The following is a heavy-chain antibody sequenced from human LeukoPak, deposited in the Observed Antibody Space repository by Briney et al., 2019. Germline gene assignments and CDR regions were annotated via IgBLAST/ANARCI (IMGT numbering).Heavy chain of an antibody. V-gene: IGHV5-51*01. Sequence: GESLKISCKSSGYTFSTYWIAWVRQMPGKGLEWMGVIYPGDSDTRYSPSFQGQVTISADKSISTAYLQWSSLKASDTAMYYCARQWSTRGGTYLFYWGQGTLVTVSS. J-gene: IGHJ4*02. CDR3: ARQWSTRGGTYLFY. CDR2: IYPGDSDT. D-gene: IGHD1-26*01. CDR1: GYTFSTYW.